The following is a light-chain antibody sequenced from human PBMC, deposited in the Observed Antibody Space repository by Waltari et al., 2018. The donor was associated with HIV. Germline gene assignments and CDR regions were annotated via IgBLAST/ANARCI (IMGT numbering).Light chain of an antibody. J-gene: IGLJ1*01. CDR1: RSDLGSYNL. Sequence: QSALAQPASVSGSPGQPIPIPSTGTRSDLGSYNLVSWYQQHPGKAPKRMIYEVNKRPSRVSNRFSGSKSGNTASLTISGLQAEDEAHYYCCSYAGGSPSYVFGTGTEVTVL. V-gene: IGLV2-23*02. CDR2: EVN. CDR3: CSYAGGSPSYV.